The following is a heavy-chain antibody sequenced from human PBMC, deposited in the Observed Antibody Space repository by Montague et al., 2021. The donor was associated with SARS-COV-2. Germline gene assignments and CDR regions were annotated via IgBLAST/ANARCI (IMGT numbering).Heavy chain of an antibody. V-gene: IGHV4-34*01. CDR2: INHSGST. J-gene: IGHJ6*02. D-gene: IGHD3-9*01. Sequence: SETLSLTCAVYGGSFSGYYWSWIRQPPGKGLEWIGEINHSGSTNYNPSLKSRVTISVDTSKNQFSLKLSSVTAADTAVYFCARDFDWQQDPSTDYFHYGMDVWGQGTTVIVSS. CDR3: ARDFDWQQDPSTDYFHYGMDV. CDR1: GGSFSGYY.